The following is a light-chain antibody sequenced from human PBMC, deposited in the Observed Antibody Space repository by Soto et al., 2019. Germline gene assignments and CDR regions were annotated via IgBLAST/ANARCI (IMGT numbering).Light chain of an antibody. CDR2: GAS. Sequence: EIWMTQSPATLSVSPGERATLSCGASQSVSSNLAWYQQKTGQAPRLLIYGASTRATGIPDRFSGSGSGTDFTLTISRLEPEDFAVYSCQQYGSSPLTFGEGTKVDI. CDR3: QQYGSSPLT. J-gene: IGKJ4*01. V-gene: IGKV3-20*01. CDR1: QSVSSN.